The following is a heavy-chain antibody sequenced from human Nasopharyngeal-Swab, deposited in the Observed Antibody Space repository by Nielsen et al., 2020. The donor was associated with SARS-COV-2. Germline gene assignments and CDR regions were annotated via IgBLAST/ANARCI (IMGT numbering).Heavy chain of an antibody. CDR2: ISNGGGAT. CDR3: AKVFTAATGSYFDF. V-gene: IGHV3-23*01. CDR1: GFTFRNYA. D-gene: IGHD6-13*01. J-gene: IGHJ4*02. Sequence: GGSLRLSCAASGFTFRNYAMSWVRQAPGKGLEWVSGISNGGGATHNADSVRGRFTISRDNSKNTLYLQTNSLRAEDTATYYCAKVFTAATGSYFDFWGQGTLVTVSS.